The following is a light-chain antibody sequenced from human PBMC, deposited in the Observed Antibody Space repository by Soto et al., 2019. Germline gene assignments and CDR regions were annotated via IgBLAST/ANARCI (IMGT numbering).Light chain of an antibody. CDR2: DAS. CDR1: QSVSIY. Sequence: EIVLTQSQATLSLSPGERATLSCRASQSVSIYLAWYQQNPGQAPRLLIYDASTGATGIPAKFSGSGSGTDFTLTISSLEPEDSAVYYCQQRSNSPPWITFGQGTRLEIK. J-gene: IGKJ5*01. V-gene: IGKV3-11*01. CDR3: QQRSNSPPWIT.